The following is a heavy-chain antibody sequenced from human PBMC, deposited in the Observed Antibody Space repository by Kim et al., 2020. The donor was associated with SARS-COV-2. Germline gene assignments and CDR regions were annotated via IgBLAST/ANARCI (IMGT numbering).Heavy chain of an antibody. CDR1: GYSFTNYW. V-gene: IGHV5-10-1*01. CDR2: IDLSDSST. CDR3: ATGRDGYNYGAPEY. J-gene: IGHJ4*02. Sequence: GESLKISCKGSGYSFTNYWITWVRQMPGKGLEWMGKIDLSDSSTNYSPSFQGLVTISADTSTITAYLQWSSLKASDTAMYYCATGRDGYNYGAPEYWGQGTLVTVSS. D-gene: IGHD5-18*01.